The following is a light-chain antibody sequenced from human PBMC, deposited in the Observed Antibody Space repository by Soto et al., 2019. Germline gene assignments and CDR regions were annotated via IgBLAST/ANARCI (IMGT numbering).Light chain of an antibody. CDR2: GES. V-gene: IGKV3-15*01. CDR3: QHYGSSPPFT. CDR1: QSVSSN. Sequence: EIVMTQSPATLSVSPGERATLSCRASQSVSSNLAWYQQKPGQAPRLLIYGESARATGIPARFSGSGSGTEFTLTISSLQSEDFAVYYCQHYGSSPPFTFGPGTKVEI. J-gene: IGKJ3*01.